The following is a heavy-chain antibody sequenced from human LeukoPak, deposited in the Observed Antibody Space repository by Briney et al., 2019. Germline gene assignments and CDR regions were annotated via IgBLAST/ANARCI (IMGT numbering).Heavy chain of an antibody. Sequence: PGGSLRLSCAASGFTSIDYYTSGSRDAPGKGVGWGSYISSSGSTIYYADSVKGRFTISRDNAKNSLYLQMNSLRAEDTAVYYCAGGWALLPGDAFDIWGQGTMVTVSS. CDR1: GFTSIDYY. CDR2: ISSSGSTI. V-gene: IGHV3-11*04. J-gene: IGHJ3*02. CDR3: AGGWALLPGDAFDI. D-gene: IGHD1-26*01.